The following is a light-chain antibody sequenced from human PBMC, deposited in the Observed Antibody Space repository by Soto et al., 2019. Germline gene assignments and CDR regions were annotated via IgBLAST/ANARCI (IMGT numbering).Light chain of an antibody. CDR3: QQSGDTPPWT. Sequence: DIQMTQSPSSLSASVGDRVTITCRASQSIRIYLNWYQQKPGKAPELLIFAASSLQSGVPSRFSGSGSGTDFTLTISSLQSEDFATYDCQQSGDTPPWTFGQGTKVEIK. V-gene: IGKV1-39*01. CDR1: QSIRIY. J-gene: IGKJ1*01. CDR2: AAS.